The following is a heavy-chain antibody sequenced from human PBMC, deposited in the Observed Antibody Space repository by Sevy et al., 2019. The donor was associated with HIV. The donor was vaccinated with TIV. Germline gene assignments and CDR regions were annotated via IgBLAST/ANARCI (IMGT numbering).Heavy chain of an antibody. CDR2: ISPIFRTT. V-gene: IGHV1-69*13. D-gene: IGHD1-26*01. Sequence: ASVKVSCKASGGTFYSDAITWVRQAPGQGLEWMGGISPIFRTTNYAQNFQGRVTITADEFATTAYMELSSLRSEDTAVYYCARGGTYLPKFFDSWGQGTLVTVSS. CDR3: ARGGTYLPKFFDS. CDR1: GGTFYSDA. J-gene: IGHJ4*02.